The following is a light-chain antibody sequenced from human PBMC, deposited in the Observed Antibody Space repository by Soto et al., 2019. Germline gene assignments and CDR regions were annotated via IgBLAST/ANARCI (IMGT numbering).Light chain of an antibody. CDR2: GAS. V-gene: IGKV3-15*01. J-gene: IGKJ1*01. CDR3: QQYDYWPRT. Sequence: EIVMTQSPAILSVSPVERATLSCMASQSVNSNLAWYQQKPGQAPSLLIYGASTRATGIPARFRGTGSGTEFTLTISSLQPEDLAVYYCQQYDYWPRTFGQGTKVDIK. CDR1: QSVNSN.